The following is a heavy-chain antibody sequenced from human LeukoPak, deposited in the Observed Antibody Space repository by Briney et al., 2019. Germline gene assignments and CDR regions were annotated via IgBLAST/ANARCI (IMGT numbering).Heavy chain of an antibody. J-gene: IGHJ6*02. D-gene: IGHD5/OR15-5a*01. Sequence: PSQTLSLTCTVSGGSISSGGYYWSWIRQHPGKGLEWIGYIYYSGSTYYNPSLKSRVTISVDTSKNQFSLKLSSVTAADMAVYYCARERGYSVPVAVAGPDYYYYGMDVWGQGTTVTVSS. CDR1: GGSISSGGYY. V-gene: IGHV4-31*03. CDR2: IYYSGST. CDR3: ARERGYSVPVAVAGPDYYYYGMDV.